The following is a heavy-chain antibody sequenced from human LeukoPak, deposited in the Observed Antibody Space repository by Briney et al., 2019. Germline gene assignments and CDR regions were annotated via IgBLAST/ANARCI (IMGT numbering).Heavy chain of an antibody. CDR1: GFNFGVHY. CDR2: ISSNGGDI. Sequence: GGSLRLSCAASGFNFGVHYMSWLRQAPGKRPEWISYISSNGGDIDYADSVKGRFTISRDNAKNSLHLQMNRLRVDDTAVYHCVRHSGRAGGQWGQGTLIAVSS. CDR3: VRHSGRAGGQ. V-gene: IGHV3-11*01. J-gene: IGHJ4*02. D-gene: IGHD3-10*01.